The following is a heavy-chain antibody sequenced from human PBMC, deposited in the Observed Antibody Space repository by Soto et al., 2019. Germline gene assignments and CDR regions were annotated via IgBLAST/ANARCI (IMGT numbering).Heavy chain of an antibody. CDR3: ARWSFGYCSSTSCYTGYGMDV. Sequence: PGESLQISCKGSGYSFTSYWIGWVRQMPGKGLEWMGISYPGDSDSRYSPSFQGQVTISADKSISTAYLQWSSLKASDTAMYYCARWSFGYCSSTSCYTGYGMDVWGQGTTVTGS. J-gene: IGHJ6*02. V-gene: IGHV5-51*01. D-gene: IGHD2-2*02. CDR1: GYSFTSYW. CDR2: SYPGDSDS.